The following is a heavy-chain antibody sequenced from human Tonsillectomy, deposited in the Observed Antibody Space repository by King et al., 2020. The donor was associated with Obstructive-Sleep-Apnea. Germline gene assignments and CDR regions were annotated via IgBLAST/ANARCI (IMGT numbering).Heavy chain of an antibody. Sequence: VQLVESGGGVVQPGRSLRLSCAASGFTFSSYAMHWVRQAPGKGLEWVAVISYDGSNKYYADSVKGRFTISRDNSKNTLYLQMNSLRAEDTDVYYCARDAPTVTPYYYSVMDVWGQGTTVTVSS. CDR2: ISYDGSNK. CDR1: GFTFSSYA. V-gene: IGHV3-30-3*01. CDR3: ARDAPTVTPYYYSVMDV. J-gene: IGHJ6*02. D-gene: IGHD4-17*01.